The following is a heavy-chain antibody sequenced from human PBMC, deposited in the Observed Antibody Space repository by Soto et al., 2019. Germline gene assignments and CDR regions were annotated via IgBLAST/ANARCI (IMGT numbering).Heavy chain of an antibody. Sequence: SETLSLTCTVSGGSISSGGYYWSWIRQPPGKGLEWIGEINHSGSTNYNPSLKSRVTISVDTSKNQFSLKLSSVTAADTAVYYCAGGSRITGTLKNPRPFDYWGQGTLVTVSS. D-gene: IGHD1-7*01. V-gene: IGHV4-39*07. CDR3: AGGSRITGTLKNPRPFDY. CDR2: INHSGST. CDR1: GGSISSGGYY. J-gene: IGHJ4*02.